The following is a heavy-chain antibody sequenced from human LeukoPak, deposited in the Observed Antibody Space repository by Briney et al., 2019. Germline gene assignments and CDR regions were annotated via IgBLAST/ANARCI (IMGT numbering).Heavy chain of an antibody. Sequence: ASVKVSCKTSGYTFTDYGISWVRQAPGQGLEWMGWISVCNVNTNYAQKFQGRVTMTRNTSISTAYMELSSLRSEDTAVYYCARGTGDYYDSSGYSDWGQGTLVTVSS. D-gene: IGHD3-22*01. J-gene: IGHJ4*02. V-gene: IGHV1-18*01. CDR3: ARGTGDYYDSSGYSD. CDR1: GYTFTDYG. CDR2: ISVCNVNT.